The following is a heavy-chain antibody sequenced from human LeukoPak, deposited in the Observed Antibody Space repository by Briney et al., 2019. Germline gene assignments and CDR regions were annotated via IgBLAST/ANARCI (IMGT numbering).Heavy chain of an antibody. J-gene: IGHJ4*02. CDR1: GFTFSDYY. CDR2: ISHTSSHT. CDR3: ARRLNYYDSSGADY. D-gene: IGHD3-22*01. V-gene: IGHV3-11*06. Sequence: GGSLRLSCAPSGFTFSDYYMNWIRQAPGKGLEWLSYISHTSSHTNYADSAKGRFTISRDNAKNSLYLQMNSLRAEDTAVYYCARRLNYYDSSGADYWGQGTLVTVSS.